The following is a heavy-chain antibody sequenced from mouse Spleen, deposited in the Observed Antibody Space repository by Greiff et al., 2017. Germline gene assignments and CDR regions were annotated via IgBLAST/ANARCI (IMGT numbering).Heavy chain of an antibody. D-gene: IGHD2-4*01. CDR3: ARPLYDYEDWYFDV. CDR2: ISSGSSTI. V-gene: IGHV5-17*01. CDR1: GFTFSDYG. Sequence: EVQRVESGGGLVKPGGSLKLSCAASGFTFSDYGMHWVRQAPEKGLEWVAYISSGSSTIYYADTVKGRFTISRDNAKNTLFLQMTSLRSEDTAMYYCARPLYDYEDWYFDVWGAGTTVTVSS. J-gene: IGHJ1*01.